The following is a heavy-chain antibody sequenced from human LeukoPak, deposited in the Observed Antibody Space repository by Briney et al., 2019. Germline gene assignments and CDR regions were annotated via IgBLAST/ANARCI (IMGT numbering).Heavy chain of an antibody. CDR2: IRYDGSDK. J-gene: IGHJ3*02. D-gene: IGHD1-26*01. V-gene: IGHV3-30*02. CDR1: GFTFSNYG. CDR3: AKVGGSFLSNAFDM. Sequence: GGSLRLSCAASGFTFSNYGVHWVRQAPDKGLEWVAFIRYDGSDKYYADSVKGRVTISRDNSKNKLYLQMNSLRVEDTAVYYCAKVGGSFLSNAFDMWGQGTMVTVSS.